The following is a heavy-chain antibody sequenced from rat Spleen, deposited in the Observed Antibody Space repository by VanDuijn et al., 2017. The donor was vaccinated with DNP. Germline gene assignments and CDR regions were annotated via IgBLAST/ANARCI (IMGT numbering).Heavy chain of an antibody. V-gene: IGHV5-22*01. D-gene: IGHD1-11*01. CDR3: ARGGRSYFDY. CDR1: GFTFSDYY. J-gene: IGHJ2*01. CDR2: ISYDGGST. Sequence: EVQLVASGGGLVQPGRSLKLSCEASGFTFSDYYMAWVRQAPTKGLEWVAYISYDGGSTDYGDSVKGRFTISRDNAKSTLYLQMNSLRSEDMATYYCARGGRSYFDYWGQGVMVTVSS.